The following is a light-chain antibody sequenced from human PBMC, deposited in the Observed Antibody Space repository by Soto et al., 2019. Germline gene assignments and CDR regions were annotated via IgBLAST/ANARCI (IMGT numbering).Light chain of an antibody. V-gene: IGKV1-33*01. CDR2: DAS. CDR1: QDISNY. J-gene: IGKJ4*01. Sequence: DIQMTQSPSSLSASVGDRVTITCQASQDISNYLNWYPQKPGKAPKLLIYDASNLETGVPSRFSGSGSGTDFTVTISILQPEDIATYYCQQYDNLPGSFGGGTKVEIK. CDR3: QQYDNLPGS.